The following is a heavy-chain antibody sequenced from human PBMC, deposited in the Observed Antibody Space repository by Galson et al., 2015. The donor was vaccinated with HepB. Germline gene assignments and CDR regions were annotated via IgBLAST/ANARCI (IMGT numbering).Heavy chain of an antibody. CDR3: ARHIGWMTTARFDP. J-gene: IGHJ5*02. CDR1: GYTFTSYG. D-gene: IGHD4-17*01. CDR2: ISGYNGNT. V-gene: IGHV1-18*01. Sequence: SVKVSCKASGYTFTSYGISWVRQAPGQGLEWVGWISGYNGNTNYAQKLQGRVTMTTDTSTSTAYMEVRSLRSDDTAVYYCARHIGWMTTARFDPWGQGTLVTVSS.